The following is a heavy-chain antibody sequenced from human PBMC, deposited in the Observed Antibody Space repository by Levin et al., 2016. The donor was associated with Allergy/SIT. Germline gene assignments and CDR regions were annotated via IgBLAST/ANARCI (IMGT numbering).Heavy chain of an antibody. D-gene: IGHD6-13*01. V-gene: IGHV1-2*02. J-gene: IGHJ6*02. CDR2: INPNSGGT. CDR3: ARDSSSSWYRASFGMDV. Sequence: WVRQAPGQGLEWVGWINPNSGGTNYAQKFQGRVTMTRDTSISTAYMELSRLRSDDTAVYYCARDSSSSWYRASFGMDVWGQGTTVTVSS.